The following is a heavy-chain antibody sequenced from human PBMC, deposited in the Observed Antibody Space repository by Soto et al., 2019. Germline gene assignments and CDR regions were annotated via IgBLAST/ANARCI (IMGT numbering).Heavy chain of an antibody. CDR1: GGSISSYY. V-gene: IGHV4-59*01. D-gene: IGHD2-21*01. CDR3: ARVQNTYVYNMDV. J-gene: IGHJ6*03. Sequence: SETLSLTCTVSGGSISSYYWSWIRQPPGKGLEWIGYIYYSGSINYNPSLKSRVTISVDTSKNQFSLKLSSVTAADTAVYYCARVQNTYVYNMDVWGKGTTVTVSS. CDR2: IYYSGSI.